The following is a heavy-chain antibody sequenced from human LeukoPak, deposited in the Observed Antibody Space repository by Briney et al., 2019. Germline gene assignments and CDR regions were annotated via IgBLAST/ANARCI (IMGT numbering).Heavy chain of an antibody. CDR3: ARVGNDSGWHDAFGYFDS. D-gene: IGHD6-19*01. Sequence: GGSLRLSCAASGFNFSNNLLHWVRQAPGKGLEWVAVSSFNGVHKFYADSVKGRFVISGDNSKNTLYLQMNSLRVEDTGTYYCARVGNDSGWHDAFGYFDSWGQGVLVIVSS. J-gene: IGHJ4*02. CDR1: GFNFSNNL. CDR2: SSFNGVHK. V-gene: IGHV3-30*09.